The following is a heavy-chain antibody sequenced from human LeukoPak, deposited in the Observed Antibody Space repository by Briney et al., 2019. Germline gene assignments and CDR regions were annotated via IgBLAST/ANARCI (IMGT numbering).Heavy chain of an antibody. J-gene: IGHJ5*02. CDR3: AREDSSSWYDKFNWFDP. V-gene: IGHV1-8*01. Sequence: ASVKVSCKASGYTFTSYDINWVRQATGQGLEWMGWMNPNSGNTGYAQKFQGRVTMTRNTSISTAYMELSSLRSEDTAVYYCAREDSSSWYDKFNWFDPWGQGTLVTVSS. D-gene: IGHD6-13*01. CDR1: GYTFTSYD. CDR2: MNPNSGNT.